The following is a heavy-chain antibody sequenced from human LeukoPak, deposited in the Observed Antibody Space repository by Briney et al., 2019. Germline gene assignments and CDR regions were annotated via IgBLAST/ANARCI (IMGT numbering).Heavy chain of an antibody. CDR1: GFTVSSNS. Sequence: GGSLRLSCAASGFTVSSNSMNWVRRAPGEGLQWVSVIYSGGNTYYADSVKGRFTISRDNSKNTLYLQMNSLSAEDTAVYYCARESNFGSGMDVWGQGTTVTVSS. V-gene: IGHV3-53*01. CDR3: ARESNFGSGMDV. J-gene: IGHJ6*02. CDR2: IYSGGNT. D-gene: IGHD3-10*01.